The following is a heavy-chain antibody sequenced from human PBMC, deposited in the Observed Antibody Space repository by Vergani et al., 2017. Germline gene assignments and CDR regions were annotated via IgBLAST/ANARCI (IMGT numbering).Heavy chain of an antibody. J-gene: IGHJ6*03. CDR3: ARQGWSYYDFWSGYXPPSGVGYYYYMDV. CDR2: IYYSGST. CDR1: GGSISSSSYY. Sequence: QLQLQESGPGLVKPSETLSLTCTVSGGSISSSSYYWGWIRQPPGKGLEWIGSIYYSGSTYYNPSLKSRVTISVDTSKNQFSLKLSSVTAAETAVYYCARQGWSYYDFWSGYXPPSGVGYYYYMDVWGKG. V-gene: IGHV4-39*01. D-gene: IGHD3-3*01.